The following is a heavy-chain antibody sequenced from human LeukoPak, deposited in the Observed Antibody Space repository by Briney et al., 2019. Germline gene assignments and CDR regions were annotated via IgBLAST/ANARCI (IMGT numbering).Heavy chain of an antibody. D-gene: IGHD2-2*01. V-gene: IGHV4-4*09. CDR3: ATTYCSSSSCYWYFDL. Sequence: SETLSLTCTVSGASISSYYWSWIRQSPGKGLEWIEYIYTRGNTNYNPSLRSRVSMLADTSKNQFSLKLRSVTAADTAVYYCATTYCSSSSCYWYFDLWGRGTLVTVSS. CDR1: GASISSYY. J-gene: IGHJ2*01. CDR2: IYTRGNT.